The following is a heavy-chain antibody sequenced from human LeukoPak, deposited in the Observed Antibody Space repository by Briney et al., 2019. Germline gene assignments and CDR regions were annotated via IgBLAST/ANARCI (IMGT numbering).Heavy chain of an antibody. Sequence: ASVKVSCKASGYTFTGYYMHWVRQAPGQGLEWMGWINPNSGGTNYAQKFQGRVTMTRDTSISTAYMELSRLRSDDTAVYYCARVQVPASPMDVWGKGTTVTVSS. V-gene: IGHV1-2*02. CDR2: INPNSGGT. CDR1: GYTFTGYY. J-gene: IGHJ6*03. CDR3: ARVQVPASPMDV. D-gene: IGHD6-25*01.